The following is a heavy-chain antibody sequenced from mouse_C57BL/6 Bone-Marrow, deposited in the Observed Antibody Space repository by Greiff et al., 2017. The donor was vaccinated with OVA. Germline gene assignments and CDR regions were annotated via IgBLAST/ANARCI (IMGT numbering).Heavy chain of an antibody. Sequence: EVQLQQSGPELVKPGASVKISCKASGYTFTDYYMNWVKQSHGKSLEWIGDINPNNGGTSYNQKFKGKATLTVDKSSSTAYMELRSLTSEDSAVYYCARWFYGYFDVWGTGTTVTVSS. J-gene: IGHJ1*03. CDR3: ARWFYGYFDV. CDR1: GYTFTDYY. CDR2: INPNNGGT. V-gene: IGHV1-26*01. D-gene: IGHD2-2*01.